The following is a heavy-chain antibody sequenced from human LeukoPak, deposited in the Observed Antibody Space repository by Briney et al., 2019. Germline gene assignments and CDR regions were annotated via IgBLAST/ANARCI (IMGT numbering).Heavy chain of an antibody. J-gene: IGHJ4*02. V-gene: IGHV3-53*01. CDR2: IYSGGST. D-gene: IGHD6-19*01. CDR3: AKDGGGWYTSGWYYFDY. CDR1: GFTVSSNY. Sequence: GGSLRLSCAASGFTVSSNYMSWVRQAPGKGLEWVSVIYSGGSTYYADSVKGRFTISRDNSKNTLYLQMDSLRAEDTALYYCAKDGGGWYTSGWYYFDYWGQGILVTVSS.